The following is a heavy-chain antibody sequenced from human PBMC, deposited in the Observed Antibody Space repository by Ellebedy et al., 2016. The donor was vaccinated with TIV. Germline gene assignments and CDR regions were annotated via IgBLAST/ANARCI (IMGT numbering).Heavy chain of an antibody. V-gene: IGHV1-18*04. CDR1: GYTFTSYG. CDR3: ATIAVAGTDDY. Sequence: ASVKVSXXASGYTFTSYGISWVRQAPGQGLEWMGWISAYNGNTNYAQKLQGRVTMTTDTSTCTAYMELRSLRSDDTAVYYCATIAVAGTDDYWGQGTLVTVSS. CDR2: ISAYNGNT. D-gene: IGHD6-19*01. J-gene: IGHJ4*02.